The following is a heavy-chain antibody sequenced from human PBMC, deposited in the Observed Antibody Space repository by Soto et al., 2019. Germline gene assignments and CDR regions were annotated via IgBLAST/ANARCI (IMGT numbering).Heavy chain of an antibody. CDR1: GFTFSSYG. CDR3: ARMAAMVDFDY. Sequence: QVQLVESGGGVVQPGRSLRLSCAASGFTFSSYGMHWVRQAPGKGLEWVAVIWYAGSNKYYADSVKGRFTISRDNSKNTLYLQMNSLRAEDTAVYYCARMAAMVDFDYWGQGTLVTVSS. CDR2: IWYAGSNK. V-gene: IGHV3-33*01. D-gene: IGHD5-18*01. J-gene: IGHJ4*02.